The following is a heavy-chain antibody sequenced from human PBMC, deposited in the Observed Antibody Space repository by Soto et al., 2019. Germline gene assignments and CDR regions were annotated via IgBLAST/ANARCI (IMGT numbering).Heavy chain of an antibody. V-gene: IGHV3-23*01. D-gene: IGHD2-15*01. CDR2: ISGSGGST. CDR3: AKGRGYCSGGSCYPGSFFDY. CDR1: GFTFSSYA. J-gene: IGHJ4*02. Sequence: GGSLRLSCAASGFTFSSYAMSWVRQAPGKGLEWVSAISGSGGSTYYADSVKGRFTISRDNSKNTLYLQMNSLRAEDTAVYYCAKGRGYCSGGSCYPGSFFDYWGQGTLVTVSS.